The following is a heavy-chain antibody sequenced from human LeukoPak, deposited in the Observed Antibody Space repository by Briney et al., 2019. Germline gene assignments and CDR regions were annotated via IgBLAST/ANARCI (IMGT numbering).Heavy chain of an antibody. J-gene: IGHJ4*02. V-gene: IGHV4-38-2*01. D-gene: IGHD2/OR15-2a*01. Sequence: PSETLSLTRVVSSYSISSRYYWGWIRQPPGKGLEWIGSIYQSGNIYYNPSLNSRVAISVDTSKNQFSLKLTSVTAADTAVYYCARQMDLYGTFDYWGQGTLVTVSS. CDR2: IYQSGNI. CDR3: ARQMDLYGTFDY. CDR1: SYSISSRYY.